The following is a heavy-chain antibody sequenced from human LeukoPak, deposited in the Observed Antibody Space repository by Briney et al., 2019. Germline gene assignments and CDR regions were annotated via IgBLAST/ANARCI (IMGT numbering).Heavy chain of an antibody. V-gene: IGHV4-59*01. D-gene: IGHD3-16*02. CDR2: IYYSGST. CDR1: GGSISSYY. J-gene: IGHJ3*02. CDR3: ARGAYYDYVWGSYRLSPDAFDI. Sequence: PSETLSLTCTVSGGSISSYYWSWIRQPPGKGLEWIGYIYYSGSTNYNPSLKNRVTISVDTSKNQFSLKLSSVTAADTAVYYCARGAYYDYVWGSYRLSPDAFDIWGQGTMVTVSS.